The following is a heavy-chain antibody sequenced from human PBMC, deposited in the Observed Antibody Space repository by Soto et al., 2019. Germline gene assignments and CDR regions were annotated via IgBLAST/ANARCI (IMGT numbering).Heavy chain of an antibody. V-gene: IGHV1-69*13. Sequence: SVKVSCKASGGTFSRYAFSWVRQAPGQGLEWMGGIVPIYGTRGFAQKFQGRLTITADEPTRTAYMELSSLRSEDTAEYYCARDLDYYGSGSRYYYGMGVWGQGTTVTVSS. CDR1: GGTFSRYA. D-gene: IGHD3-10*01. CDR3: ARDLDYYGSGSRYYYGMGV. CDR2: IVPIYGTR. J-gene: IGHJ6*02.